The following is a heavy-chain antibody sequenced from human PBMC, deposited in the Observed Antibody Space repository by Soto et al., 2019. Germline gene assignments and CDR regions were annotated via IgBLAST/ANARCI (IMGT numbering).Heavy chain of an antibody. D-gene: IGHD2-2*02. J-gene: IGHJ4*02. CDR2: INHSGST. Sequence: QVRLQQWGAGLLKPSETLSLTCAVYGGSFSGYYWSWIRQPPGKGLEWIGEINHSGSTNYNPSLKSRVTISVDTSKNQFSLKLSSVTAADTAVYYCARQDIVVVPAAIRYYFDYWGQGTLVTVSS. CDR1: GGSFSGYY. V-gene: IGHV4-34*01. CDR3: ARQDIVVVPAAIRYYFDY.